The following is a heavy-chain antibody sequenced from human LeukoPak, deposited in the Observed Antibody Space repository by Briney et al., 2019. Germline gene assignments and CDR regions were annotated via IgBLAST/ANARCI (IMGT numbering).Heavy chain of an antibody. CDR2: ISGSGGST. V-gene: IGHV3-23*01. CDR1: GFTFSSYA. D-gene: IGHD6-13*01. CDR3: AKVIGVTKSWYSHYYGMDV. Sequence: PGGSLRLSCAASGFTFSSYAMSWVRQAPGKGLEWVSAISGSGGSTYYADSVKGRFTISRDNSKNTLYLQMNSLRAEDTAVYYCAKVIGVTKSWYSHYYGMDVWGQGTTVTVSS. J-gene: IGHJ6*02.